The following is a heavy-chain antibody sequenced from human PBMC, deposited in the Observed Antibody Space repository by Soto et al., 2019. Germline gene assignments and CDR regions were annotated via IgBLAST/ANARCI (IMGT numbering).Heavy chain of an antibody. CDR1: GYRFSDYY. CDR2: MNPNSGDT. D-gene: IGHD5-12*01. V-gene: IGHV1-2*02. Sequence: QVQLVQSGAEVKKPGASVTVSCKASGYRFSDYYLHWVRQAPGQGPEWMGWMNPNSGDTKYAQKFKGRVTMTRDTYVRTAFMELNWLKSDDTAVYHCARESGGATATLDYYYFYMDVWGIGTTVTVSS. J-gene: IGHJ6*03. CDR3: ARESGGATATLDYYYFYMDV.